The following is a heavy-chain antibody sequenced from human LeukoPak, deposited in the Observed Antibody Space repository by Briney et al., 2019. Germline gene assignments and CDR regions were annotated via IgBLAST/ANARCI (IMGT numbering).Heavy chain of an antibody. CDR1: GFTFSSYA. CDR3: AKQNDYSNYGYYYYGMDV. V-gene: IGHV3-23*01. Sequence: GGSLRLSCAASGFTFSSYAMSWVRQAPGKGLEWVSAISNSGGGTYYADSVKGRFTISRDNSKNTLYLQMNSLRAEDTAVYYCAKQNDYSNYGYYYYGMDVWGQGTTVTVSS. J-gene: IGHJ6*02. D-gene: IGHD4-11*01. CDR2: ISNSGGGT.